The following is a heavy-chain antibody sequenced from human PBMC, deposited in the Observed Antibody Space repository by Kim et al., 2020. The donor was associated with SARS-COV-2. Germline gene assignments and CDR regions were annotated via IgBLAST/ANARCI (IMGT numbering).Heavy chain of an antibody. Sequence: KYDADSVKGRVTIARDNSKNTLDLQVKSLRAEDTAVYYCASAVVGFGELVSWGQGTLVTVSS. J-gene: IGHJ4*02. D-gene: IGHD3-10*01. CDR2: K. V-gene: IGHV3-30*01. CDR3: ASAVVGFGELVS.